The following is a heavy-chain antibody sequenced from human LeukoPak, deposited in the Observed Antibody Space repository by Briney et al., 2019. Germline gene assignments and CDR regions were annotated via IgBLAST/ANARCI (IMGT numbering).Heavy chain of an antibody. D-gene: IGHD4-17*01. V-gene: IGHV4-4*07. CDR3: ARDISIVDGDYSMGYYYYYMDV. J-gene: IGHJ6*03. CDR1: GGSISSHY. CDR2: IYTSGST. Sequence: PSETLSLTCTVSGGSISSHYWSWIRQPAGKGLEWIGRIYTSGSTNYNPSLKSRVTISVDTSKNQFSLKLSSVTAADTAVYYCARDISIVDGDYSMGYYYYYMDVWGKGTTVTVSS.